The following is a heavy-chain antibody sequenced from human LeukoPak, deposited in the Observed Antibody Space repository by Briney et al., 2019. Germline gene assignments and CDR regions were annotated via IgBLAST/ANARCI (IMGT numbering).Heavy chain of an antibody. CDR3: ARAPYSSSWYSLFRLPPGTLYYYYYGMDV. D-gene: IGHD6-13*01. J-gene: IGHJ6*02. CDR1: GGTFSSYA. CDR2: IIPILDIA. Sequence: ASVKVSCKASGGTFSSYAISWVRQAPGQGLEWMGRIIPILDIANYAQKFQGRVTITADKSTSTAYMELSSLRSEDTAVYYCARAPYSSSWYSLFRLPPGTLYYYYYGMDVWGQGTTVTVSS. V-gene: IGHV1-69*04.